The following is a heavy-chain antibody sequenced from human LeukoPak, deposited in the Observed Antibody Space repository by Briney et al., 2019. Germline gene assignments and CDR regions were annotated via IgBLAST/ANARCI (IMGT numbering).Heavy chain of an antibody. D-gene: IGHD5-12*01. CDR2: ISSSSSYI. CDR1: GFTFSSYS. V-gene: IGHV3-21*01. CDR3: ARDSGYNAFDI. J-gene: IGHJ3*02. Sequence: GGSLRLSCAASGFTFSSYSMNWVRQAPGKGLEWVSSISSSSSYIYYADSVKGRFTISRDNAKNSLFLQMNSLRAEDTAVFYCARDSGYNAFDIWGQGTMVTVSS.